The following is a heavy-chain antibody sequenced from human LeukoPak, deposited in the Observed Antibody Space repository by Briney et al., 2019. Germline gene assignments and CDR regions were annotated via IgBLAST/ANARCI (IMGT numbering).Heavy chain of an antibody. CDR2: ILPFLGSA. J-gene: IGHJ4*02. CDR1: GGTFSSYA. D-gene: IGHD6-13*01. V-gene: IGHV1-69*01. CDR3: ARSRGSTWFEPIDY. Sequence: ASVKVSCKASGGTFSSYATNWVQQAPGQGLEWMGGILPFLGSANYAQKFQDRVTLTADESTSTAYMEMSSLRSEDTAVYYCARSRGSTWFEPIDYWGQGTLVTVSS.